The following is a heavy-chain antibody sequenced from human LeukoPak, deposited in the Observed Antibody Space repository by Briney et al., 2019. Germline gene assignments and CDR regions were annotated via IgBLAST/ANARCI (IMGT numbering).Heavy chain of an antibody. V-gene: IGHV1-8*01. D-gene: IGHD3-22*01. Sequence: ASVKVSCKASGYTFTSYDINWVRQATAQGLEWMGWMNPNSGNTGYAQKFQGRVTMTRNTSTSTAYMELSSLRSEDTAVYYCARGTYYYDSSGLDAFDIWGQGTMVTVSS. J-gene: IGHJ3*02. CDR2: MNPNSGNT. CDR1: GYTFTSYD. CDR3: ARGTYYYDSSGLDAFDI.